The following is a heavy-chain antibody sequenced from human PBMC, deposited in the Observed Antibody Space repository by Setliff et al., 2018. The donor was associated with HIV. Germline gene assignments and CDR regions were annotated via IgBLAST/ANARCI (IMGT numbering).Heavy chain of an antibody. V-gene: IGHV4-34*01. Sequence: SETLSLTCGVYGGTLSGYYWSWVRQSPGKGLECIGEISHTGRANYITSLKSRVTMSLRTSSNQLSLRLTSLTDADTAVYYCARGVSPKSRVHSRYMDVWGKGTTVTVSS. J-gene: IGHJ6*03. CDR1: GGTLSGYY. CDR3: ARGVSPKSRVHSRYMDV. D-gene: IGHD2-15*01. CDR2: ISHTGRA.